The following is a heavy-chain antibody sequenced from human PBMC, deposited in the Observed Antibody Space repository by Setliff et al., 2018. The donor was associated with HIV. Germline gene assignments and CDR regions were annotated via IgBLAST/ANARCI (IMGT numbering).Heavy chain of an antibody. CDR3: ATGGGRYLHEWAY. J-gene: IGHJ4*02. CDR1: GFTFSSYG. V-gene: IGHV3-15*01. D-gene: IGHD3-10*01. Sequence: GGSLRLSCAASGFTFSSYGMHWVRQAPGTGLEWVGRFKTDGGTTDYAAPVKGRFTISRDDSKTTLYLQMNSLKTEDTAMYYCATGGGRYLHEWAYWGQGTLVTVSS. CDR2: FKTDGGTT.